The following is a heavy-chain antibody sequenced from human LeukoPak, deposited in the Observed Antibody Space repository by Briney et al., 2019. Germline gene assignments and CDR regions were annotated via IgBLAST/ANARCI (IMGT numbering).Heavy chain of an antibody. Sequence: ASVKASCKASGYTFTSYDINWVRQATGQGLEWMGWMNPNSGNTGYAQKFQGRVTMTRNTSISTAYMELSSLRSEDTAVYYCASSGTELEGDITGYDPPWNWGQGTLVTVSS. CDR3: ASSGTELEGDITGYDPPWN. CDR1: GYTFTSYD. J-gene: IGHJ4*02. CDR2: MNPNSGNT. V-gene: IGHV1-8*01. D-gene: IGHD5-12*01.